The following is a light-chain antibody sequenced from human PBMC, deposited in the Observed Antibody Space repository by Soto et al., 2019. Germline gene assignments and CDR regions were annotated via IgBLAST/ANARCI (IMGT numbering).Light chain of an antibody. CDR1: QSVSSTY. V-gene: IGKV3-20*01. CDR3: HPYGIHGT. CDR2: GAS. Sequence: EIVSTQSPGTLSLSPGERATLSCRASQSVSSTYLAWCQQKPGQAPRLLMYGASSRATGIPDRFSGSGSGTDFTLTISRLEPEDFVVYSSHPYGIHGTFGYRTKV. J-gene: IGKJ1*01.